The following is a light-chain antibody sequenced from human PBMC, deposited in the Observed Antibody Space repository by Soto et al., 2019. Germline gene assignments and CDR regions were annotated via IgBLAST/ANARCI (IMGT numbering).Light chain of an antibody. J-gene: IGLJ2*01. Sequence: QSVLTQPASVSGSPGQSITISCTGTSSDVGGYNYVSWYQQHPGKAPKLMIYGVSNRPSGVSNRFSGSKSGNTASLTISGLQAEDEADYYCSSYTISSTLLVFGGGTKVTVL. V-gene: IGLV2-14*01. CDR3: SSYTISSTLLV. CDR1: SSDVGGYNY. CDR2: GVS.